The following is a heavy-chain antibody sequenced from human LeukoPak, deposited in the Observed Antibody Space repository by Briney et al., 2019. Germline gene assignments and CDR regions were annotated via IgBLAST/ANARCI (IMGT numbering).Heavy chain of an antibody. D-gene: IGHD1-26*01. CDR3: AKAVGGSYMRFDY. CDR2: IKQDGSEK. J-gene: IGHJ4*02. CDR1: GFTFSSYW. Sequence: GSLRLSCAASGFTFSSYWMSWVRQAPGKGLEWVANIKQDGSEKYYVDSVKGRFTISRDNAKNSLYLQMNSLRAEDTAVYYCAKAVGGSYMRFDYWGQGTLVTVSS. V-gene: IGHV3-7*03.